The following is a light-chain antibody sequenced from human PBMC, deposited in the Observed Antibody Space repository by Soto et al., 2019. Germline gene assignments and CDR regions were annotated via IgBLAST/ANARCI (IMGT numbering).Light chain of an antibody. Sequence: QSALTQPASVSGSPGQSITISCTGTSSDVGVSWYQHHPGKAPKLMTYEVTNRPSGVSDRFSGSKSGNTASLTISGLQTEDEADYYCCSFTSINTWVFGGGTKLTVL. CDR1: SSDVG. CDR3: CSFTSINTWV. CDR2: EVT. V-gene: IGLV2-14*01. J-gene: IGLJ3*02.